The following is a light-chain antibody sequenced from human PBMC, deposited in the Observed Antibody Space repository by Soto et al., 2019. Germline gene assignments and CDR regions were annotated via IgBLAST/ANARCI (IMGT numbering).Light chain of an antibody. CDR1: SSDIGGYDY. CDR3: SSYTSASTLV. CDR2: EVS. J-gene: IGLJ7*01. Sequence: QLVLTQPASVSGSPGQSITISCTGTSSDIGGYDYVSWYQHHPGKAPKIMLYEVSKRPSGVSNRFSGSKSGDTASLIISGLQAEDEADYYCSSYTSASTLVFGGGTQLTVL. V-gene: IGLV2-14*01.